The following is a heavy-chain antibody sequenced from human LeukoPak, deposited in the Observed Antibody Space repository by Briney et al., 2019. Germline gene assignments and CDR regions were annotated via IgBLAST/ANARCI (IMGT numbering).Heavy chain of an antibody. Sequence: SETLSLTCTVSGDSISSYYWSWIRQPAGKGLEWIGRIYTSGSTNYNPSLKSRVTMSVDTSKNQFSLKLSSVTAADTAVYYCARARRGLWFGEFYFDYWGQGTLVTVSS. J-gene: IGHJ4*02. CDR2: IYTSGST. D-gene: IGHD3-10*01. CDR3: ARARRGLWFGEFYFDY. CDR1: GDSISSYY. V-gene: IGHV4-4*07.